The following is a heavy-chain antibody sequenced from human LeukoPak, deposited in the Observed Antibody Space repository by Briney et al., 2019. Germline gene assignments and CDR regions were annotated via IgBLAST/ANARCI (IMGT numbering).Heavy chain of an antibody. J-gene: IGHJ4*02. Sequence: SETLSLTCVVSGYSISTGYHRGWIRQPPGEGLEWIGSVYRSGSTYYNPSLKSRVTISVDTSKNQISLKVRSVTAADTAVYYCARENWVFDYWGQGILVTVSS. V-gene: IGHV4-38-2*02. CDR3: ARENWVFDY. D-gene: IGHD7-27*01. CDR2: VYRSGST. CDR1: GYSISTGYH.